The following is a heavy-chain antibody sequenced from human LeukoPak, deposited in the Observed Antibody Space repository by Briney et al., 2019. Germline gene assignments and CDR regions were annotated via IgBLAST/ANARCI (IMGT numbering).Heavy chain of an antibody. J-gene: IGHJ4*02. CDR3: VRDGPSWGLL. CDR2: IYYSGST. V-gene: IGHV4-39*07. Sequence: SETLSLTCTVSGGSISSSSYYWGWIRQPPGKGLEWIGSIYYSGSTYYNPSLKSRVTISVDTSKNQFSLKLSSVTAADTAVYYCVRDGPSWGLLWGQGTLVTVSS. CDR1: GGSISSSSYY. D-gene: IGHD7-27*01.